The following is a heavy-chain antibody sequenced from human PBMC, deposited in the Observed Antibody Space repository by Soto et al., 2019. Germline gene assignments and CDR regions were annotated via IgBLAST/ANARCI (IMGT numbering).Heavy chain of an antibody. CDR3: AREDYYFWTYFDY. J-gene: IGHJ4*02. CDR1: GYTFTSYA. Sequence: QVQLVQSGAEVKKPGASVKVSCKASGYTFTSYAMHWVRQAPGQRLEWMGWINAVNGNTKYSQKVQGRVTITRDTSASTAYMELSSLRSEDTAVYYCAREDYYFWTYFDYWGQGTLVTVSS. CDR2: INAVNGNT. D-gene: IGHD3-3*01. V-gene: IGHV1-3*01.